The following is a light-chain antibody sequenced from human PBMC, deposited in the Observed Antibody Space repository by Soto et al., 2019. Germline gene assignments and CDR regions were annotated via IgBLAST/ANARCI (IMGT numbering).Light chain of an antibody. V-gene: IGKV2D-29*02. Sequence: DVVMTQPPHSLSVPPGQPASIACKSGHSLLHITGETFLFWYLQKPGQSPQLLIYEVSTRVSGVPDRFSGSGSGTDFTLEISRVETDDVGIYYCMQSTQLPPTFGQGTRLETK. CDR1: HSLLHITGETF. CDR2: EVS. J-gene: IGKJ5*01. CDR3: MQSTQLPPT.